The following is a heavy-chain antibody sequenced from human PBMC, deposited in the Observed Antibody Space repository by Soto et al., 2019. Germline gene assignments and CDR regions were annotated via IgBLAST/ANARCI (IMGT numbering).Heavy chain of an antibody. V-gene: IGHV4-31*03. CDR1: GGSISSGGYC. Sequence: SETLSLTCTVSGGSISSGGYCWSWIRQHPGKGLEWTGYIYYSGSTYYNPSLKSRVTISVDTSKNQFSLKLSSVTAADTAVYYCARAFIAARLFSNFDYWGQGTLVTVSS. CDR2: IYYSGST. J-gene: IGHJ4*02. D-gene: IGHD6-6*01. CDR3: ARAFIAARLFSNFDY.